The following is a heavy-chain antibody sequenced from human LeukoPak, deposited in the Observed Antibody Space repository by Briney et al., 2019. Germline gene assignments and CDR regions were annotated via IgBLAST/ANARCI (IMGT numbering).Heavy chain of an antibody. V-gene: IGHV1-69*02. CDR3: ARGLQTDSSGYHPFDY. D-gene: IGHD3-22*01. Sequence: GSSVKVSCKASGGTFSSYTISWVRPAPGQGLEWMGRIIPILGIANYAQKFQGRVTITADKSTSTAYMELSSLRSEDTAVYYCARGLQTDSSGYHPFDYWGQGTLVTVSS. CDR2: IIPILGIA. CDR1: GGTFSSYT. J-gene: IGHJ4*02.